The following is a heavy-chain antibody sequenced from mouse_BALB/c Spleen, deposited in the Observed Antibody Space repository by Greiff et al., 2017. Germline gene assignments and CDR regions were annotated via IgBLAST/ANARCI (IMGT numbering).Heavy chain of an antibody. D-gene: IGHD1-1*01. Sequence: EVQGVESGGGLVQPGGSRKLSCAASGFTFSSFGMHWVRQAPEKGLEWVAYISSGSSTIYYADTVKGRFTISRDNPKNTLFLQMTSLRSEDTAMYYCARWNYGSSYFYAMDYWGQGTSVTVSS. CDR3: ARWNYGSSYFYAMDY. CDR1: GFTFSSFG. J-gene: IGHJ4*01. V-gene: IGHV5-17*02. CDR2: ISSGSSTI.